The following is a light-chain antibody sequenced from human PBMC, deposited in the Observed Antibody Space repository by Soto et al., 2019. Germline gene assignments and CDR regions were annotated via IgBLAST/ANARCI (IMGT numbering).Light chain of an antibody. Sequence: DIQMTQPPSSVSASVGDRVTITCRASQGINNWLAWYQQKPGEPPKLLIYTTSNLQSGVPSRFSGSGSGTDFTLTISSLQPEDFATYYCQQANSFPLTFGGGTKVEIK. CDR2: TTS. CDR1: QGINNW. CDR3: QQANSFPLT. V-gene: IGKV1D-12*01. J-gene: IGKJ4*01.